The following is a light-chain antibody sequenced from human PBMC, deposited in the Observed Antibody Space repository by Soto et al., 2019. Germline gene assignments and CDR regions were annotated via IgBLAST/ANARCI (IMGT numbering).Light chain of an antibody. Sequence: EILMTQSPATLSVSPGERATLSCRANQDVTIYLAWYQQKHGQAPRLLISGASTRATGIPARFSGSGSGTEFTLTISSLQSEDVAVYYCQQYGNWPLTFGGGTNVEIK. J-gene: IGKJ4*01. CDR3: QQYGNWPLT. V-gene: IGKV3D-15*01. CDR2: GAS. CDR1: QDVTIY.